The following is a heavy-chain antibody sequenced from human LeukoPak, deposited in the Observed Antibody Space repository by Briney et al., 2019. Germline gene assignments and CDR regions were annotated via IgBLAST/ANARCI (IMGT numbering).Heavy chain of an antibody. V-gene: IGHV4-39*02. D-gene: IGHD1-1*01. CDR2: IYYSGST. CDR3: AREREIVQLERAHDY. J-gene: IGHJ4*02. Sequence: PSETQSLTCTVSGGSISSSSYYWGWIRQPPGKGLEWIGSIYYSGSTYYNPSLKSRVTISVDTSKNQFSLKLSSVTAADTAVYYCAREREIVQLERAHDYWGQGTLVTVSS. CDR1: GGSISSSSYY.